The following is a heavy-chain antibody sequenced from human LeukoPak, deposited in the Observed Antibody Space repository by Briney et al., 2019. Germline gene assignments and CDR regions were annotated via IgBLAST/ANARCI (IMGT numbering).Heavy chain of an antibody. CDR3: ARARYSTRWQSDFDY. J-gene: IGHJ4*02. Sequence: ASVTVSCKASGYVFTDFYIHWVRQAPGQALEWMGWINPYTGGTNYAQKFRGRVTMTRDTSISTAYMELSSLRSDDTAVYYCARARYSTRWQSDFDYWGQGTLVTVSA. D-gene: IGHD6-13*01. V-gene: IGHV1-2*02. CDR2: INPYTGGT. CDR1: GYVFTDFY.